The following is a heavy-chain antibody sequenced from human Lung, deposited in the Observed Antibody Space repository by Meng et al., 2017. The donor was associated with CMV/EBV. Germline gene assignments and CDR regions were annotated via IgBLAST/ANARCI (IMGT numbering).Heavy chain of an antibody. V-gene: IGHV3-49*04. CDR3: TRVGTYYYDSSGYYLREEGYFDY. CDR1: GFTFGDYA. J-gene: IGHJ4*02. D-gene: IGHD3-22*01. Sequence: GGSXRLXFPPSGFTFGDYAMSWVRQAPGKGLEWVGFIRSKAYGGTTEYAASVKGRFTISRDDSKSIAYLQMNSLKTEDTAVYYCTRVGTYYYDSSGYYLREEGYFDYWXQRTLVTVSS. CDR2: IRSKAYGGTT.